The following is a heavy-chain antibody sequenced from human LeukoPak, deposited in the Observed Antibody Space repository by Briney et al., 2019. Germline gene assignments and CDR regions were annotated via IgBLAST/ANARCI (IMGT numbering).Heavy chain of an antibody. D-gene: IGHD2-15*01. V-gene: IGHV3-48*03. CDR2: ISSRGSTI. CDR3: AAWGYCSGGSCYRFSFRDYFDY. CDR1: GFTFSSYE. J-gene: IGHJ4*02. Sequence: GGSLRLSCAASGFTFSSYEMNWVRQAPGKGLEWVSYISSRGSTIYYADSVKGRLTISRDNAKNSLYLQMNSLRAEDTAVYYCAAWGYCSGGSCYRFSFRDYFDYWGQGTLVTVSS.